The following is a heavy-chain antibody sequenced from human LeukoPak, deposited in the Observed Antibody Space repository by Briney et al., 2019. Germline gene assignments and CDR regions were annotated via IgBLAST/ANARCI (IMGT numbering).Heavy chain of an antibody. CDR1: GFTISSYG. J-gene: IGHJ4*02. CDR3: ARGSGYSYGYFDY. CDR2: IWYEGSEK. D-gene: IGHD5-18*01. V-gene: IGHV3-33*01. Sequence: GGSLRLSCAASGFTISSYGMQWVRQAPGKGLEWVADIWYEGSEKYYADSVKGRFTISRDNSKNTLYLQMNSLRAEDTAVYYWARGSGYSYGYFDYWGQGTLVTVSS.